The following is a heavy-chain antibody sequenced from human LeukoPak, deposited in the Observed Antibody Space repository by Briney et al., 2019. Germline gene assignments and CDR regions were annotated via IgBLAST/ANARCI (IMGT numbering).Heavy chain of an antibody. CDR2: ISSSSSYI. CDR3: ARGSSGWYHY. CDR1: GFTFSSYA. V-gene: IGHV3-21*01. Sequence: GGSLRLSCAASGFTFSSYAMSWVRQAPGKGLEWVSSISSSSSYIYYADSVKGRFTISRDNAKNSLYLQMNSLRAEDTAVYYCARGSSGWYHYWGQGTLVTVSS. J-gene: IGHJ4*02. D-gene: IGHD6-19*01.